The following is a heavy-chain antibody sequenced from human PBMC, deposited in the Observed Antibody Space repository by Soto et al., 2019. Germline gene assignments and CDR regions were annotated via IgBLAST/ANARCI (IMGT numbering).Heavy chain of an antibody. Sequence: GGALRLSCAAYGLSFGSYALIWVRQAPGKGLEWVSTISGSDGKTFYADSVKGRFSISRDTSQSTLCLQMNSLRADDTAMYYCARWSYLDYWGQGTRVTVSS. V-gene: IGHV3-23*01. CDR3: ARWSYLDY. D-gene: IGHD3-3*01. CDR2: ISGSDGKT. CDR1: GLSFGSYA. J-gene: IGHJ4*02.